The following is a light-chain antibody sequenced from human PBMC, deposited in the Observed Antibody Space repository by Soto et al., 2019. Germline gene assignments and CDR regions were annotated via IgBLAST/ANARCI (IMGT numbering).Light chain of an antibody. V-gene: IGLV2-14*01. J-gene: IGLJ1*01. CDR2: GVS. Sequence: QSALTQPASVSGSLGQSITISCTGTSSDVGAYNYVSWYQQHPGTAPKLLICGVSDRPSGVSNRFSGSKSGNTASLTISGLQAEDEATYYCSSYTSSTFYGFGTGTKLTVL. CDR1: SSDVGAYNY. CDR3: SSYTSSTFYG.